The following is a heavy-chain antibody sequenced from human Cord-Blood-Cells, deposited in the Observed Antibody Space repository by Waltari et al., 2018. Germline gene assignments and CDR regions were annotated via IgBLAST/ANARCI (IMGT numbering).Heavy chain of an antibody. D-gene: IGHD2-2*02. CDR1: GYTFTGYY. CDR3: ARDGLGVVPAAIVTNWFDP. V-gene: IGHV1-2*02. J-gene: IGHJ5*02. CDR2: INPNSGGT. Sequence: QVQLVQSGAEVKKPGASVKVSCKAPGYTFTGYYMHWVRQAPGQGLEWMGWINPNSGGTNYAQKFQGRVTMTRDTSISTAYMELSRLRSDDTAVYYCARDGLGVVPAAIVTNWFDPWGQGTLVTVSS.